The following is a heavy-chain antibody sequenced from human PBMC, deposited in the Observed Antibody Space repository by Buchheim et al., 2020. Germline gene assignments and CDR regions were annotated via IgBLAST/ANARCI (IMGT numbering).Heavy chain of an antibody. CDR2: ISHDGGKK. D-gene: IGHD1-26*01. Sequence: QVHLVESGGGVVQPGGSLRLSCEASRFSFSGCGMHWGRQAPGKGLEWVAVISHDGGKKYYADSVNGRFTISRDNSRNTLYLQMNSLWPEDTAVYYCARDLSGSYWSADHWGQGT. V-gene: IGHV3-30*03. CDR1: RFSFSGCG. CDR3: ARDLSGSYWSADH. J-gene: IGHJ5*02.